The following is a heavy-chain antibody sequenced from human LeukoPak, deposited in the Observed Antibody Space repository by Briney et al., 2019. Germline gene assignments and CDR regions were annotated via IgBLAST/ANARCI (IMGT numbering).Heavy chain of an antibody. CDR2: IYPVDSYP. V-gene: IGHV5-51*01. CDR3: ARQEMIRDYCSSISCRAPFDF. D-gene: IGHD2-2*01. Sequence: GESLKISCKGSAYSFTNYWIGWVRQMPGKGLEWMGIIYPVDSYPRYSPSFQGQVTISADKSISTAYLQWSSLKASDTAMYFCARQEMIRDYCSSISCRAPFDFWGQGTLVTVSS. J-gene: IGHJ4*02. CDR1: AYSFTNYW.